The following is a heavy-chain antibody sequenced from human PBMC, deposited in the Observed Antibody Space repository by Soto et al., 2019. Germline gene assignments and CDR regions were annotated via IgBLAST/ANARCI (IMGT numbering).Heavy chain of an antibody. J-gene: IGHJ4*02. Sequence: EVQLVESGGDLVQPGGSLRLSCAASGFTFSSYWMHWVRQAPGKGLVWVSRINSDGSSTSYADSVKGRFTIPRDNAKNTLYLQMDSLRAEDTAVYYCAVKWGSSFDYWGQGTLVTVSS. D-gene: IGHD1-26*01. V-gene: IGHV3-74*01. CDR2: INSDGSST. CDR3: AVKWGSSFDY. CDR1: GFTFSSYW.